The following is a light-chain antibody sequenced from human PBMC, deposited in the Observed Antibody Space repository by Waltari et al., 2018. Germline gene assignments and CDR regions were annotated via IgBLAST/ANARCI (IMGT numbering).Light chain of an antibody. CDR3: QQYTEWPPLT. CDR2: GAS. CDR1: QSVKDP. J-gene: IGKJ4*01. Sequence: EIVMTQSPATPSVSPGERVTLSCRASQSVKDPLAWYQQRPGQAPRLLIYGASTRATGIPARLSGSGFGTEFTLTIVSLQSEDFGVYYCQQYTEWPPLTFGGGTTVDIK. V-gene: IGKV3-15*01.